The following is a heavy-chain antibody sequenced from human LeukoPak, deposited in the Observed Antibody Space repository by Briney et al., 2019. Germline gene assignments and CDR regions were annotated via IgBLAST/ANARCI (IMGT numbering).Heavy chain of an antibody. V-gene: IGHV3-49*04. CDR1: GFTFSSYT. Sequence: PGGSLRLSCAASGFTFSSYTMSWVRQAPGKGLEWVGFIRSKAYGGTTEYAASVKGRFTISRDDSKSIAYLQMNSLKTEDTAVYYCTRDRGPSYYYDSSGLDFDYWGQGTLVTVSS. CDR3: TRDRGPSYYYDSSGLDFDY. J-gene: IGHJ4*02. CDR2: IRSKAYGGTT. D-gene: IGHD3-22*01.